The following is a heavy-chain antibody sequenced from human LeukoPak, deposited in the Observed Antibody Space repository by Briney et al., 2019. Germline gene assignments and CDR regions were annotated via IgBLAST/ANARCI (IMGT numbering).Heavy chain of an antibody. CDR1: GGSISSYY. CDR2: IYYSGST. V-gene: IGHV4-59*12. J-gene: IGHJ5*02. CDR3: ARGHRYSYGLNWFDP. Sequence: TSETLSLTCTVSGGSISSYYWSWIRQPPGKGLEWIGYIYYSGSTNYNPSLKSRVTISVDTSKNQFSLKLSSVTVADTAVYYCARGHRYSYGLNWFDPWGQGTLVTVSS. D-gene: IGHD5-18*01.